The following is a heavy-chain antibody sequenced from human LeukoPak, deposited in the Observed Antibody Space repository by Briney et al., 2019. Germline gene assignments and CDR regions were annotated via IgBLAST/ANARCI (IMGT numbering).Heavy chain of an antibody. J-gene: IGHJ6*04. V-gene: IGHV3-30*04. CDR2: ITDGGRNK. CDR3: ARAMQQLPPFGMDG. Sequence: GGSLRLSCAASGFTFSSYAMHWVRQAPGKGLEWVSAITDGGRNKYYADSVKGRFTISRDNSKNTLYLQMNSLRAEDTAIYYCARAMQQLPPFGMDGWGKGTTVTVAS. CDR1: GFTFSSYA. D-gene: IGHD6-13*01.